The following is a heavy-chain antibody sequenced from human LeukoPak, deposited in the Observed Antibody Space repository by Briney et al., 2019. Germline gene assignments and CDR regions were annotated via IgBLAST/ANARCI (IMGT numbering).Heavy chain of an antibody. Sequence: GGSLRLSCAASGFTFSSYWMHWVRHAPGKGLVWVSRINSDGSSTSYADSVKGRFTISRDNAKNTLYLQMNSLRAEDTAVYYCARGYRETYYYYYGMDVWGQGTTVTVSS. CDR1: GFTFSSYW. V-gene: IGHV3-74*01. D-gene: IGHD2-2*02. CDR2: INSDGSST. J-gene: IGHJ6*02. CDR3: ARGYRETYYYYYGMDV.